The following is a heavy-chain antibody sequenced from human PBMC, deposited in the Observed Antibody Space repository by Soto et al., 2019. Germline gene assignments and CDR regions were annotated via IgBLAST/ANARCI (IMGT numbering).Heavy chain of an antibody. CDR1: GLTFSSYW. Sequence: GGSLRLSCAASGLTFSSYWMSGVRQAPGKGLEWVANIKQDGSEKYYVDSVKGRFTISRDNAMNSLYLQMNSLRAEDTAVYYCARDGGYSYGTRSAFDIWGQGTMVTVSS. V-gene: IGHV3-7*01. J-gene: IGHJ3*02. CDR2: IKQDGSEK. CDR3: ARDGGYSYGTRSAFDI. D-gene: IGHD5-18*01.